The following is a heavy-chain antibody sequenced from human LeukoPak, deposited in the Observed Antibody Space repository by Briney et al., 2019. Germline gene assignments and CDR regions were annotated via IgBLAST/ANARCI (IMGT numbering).Heavy chain of an antibody. D-gene: IGHD6-13*01. CDR1: GYTFTSSY. J-gene: IGHJ4*02. Sequence: ASVKVSCKASGYTFTSSYMHWVRHAPGQGLEWMGIINLSGGSTNYAQKFQGRVTMTRDTSTSTVYMELRSLRPEDTAVYYCARDRGSNALDYWGQGTLVTVPS. CDR2: INLSGGST. CDR3: ARDRGSNALDY. V-gene: IGHV1-46*01.